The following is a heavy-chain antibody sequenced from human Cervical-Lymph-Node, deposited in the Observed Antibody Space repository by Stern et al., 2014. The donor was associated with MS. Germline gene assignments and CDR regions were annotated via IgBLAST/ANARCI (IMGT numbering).Heavy chain of an antibody. CDR3: ATTRWDLFTWNWFDP. CDR1: GGSISSSGYY. J-gene: IGHJ5*02. CDR2: IHDSGST. Sequence: VQLVESGPGLVKPSQTLSLTCTVSGGSISSSGYYWSWIRQPADKGLEWIGRIHDSGSTYYNPFLKSRVTISMDTAQNQFSLKLTSVTAADTAVYYCATTRWDLFTWNWFDPWGQGTLVTVSS. V-gene: IGHV4-61*02. D-gene: IGHD1-26*01.